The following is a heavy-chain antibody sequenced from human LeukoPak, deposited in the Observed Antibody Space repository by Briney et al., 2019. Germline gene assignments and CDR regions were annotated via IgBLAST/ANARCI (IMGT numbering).Heavy chain of an antibody. D-gene: IGHD6-19*01. J-gene: IGHJ2*01. CDR1: GDSVSSNSAA. CDR3: ARVPSYSSGWYALHWYFDL. CDR2: TYYRSKWYN. V-gene: IGHV6-1*01. Sequence: SQTLSLTCAISGDSVSSNSAAWNWIRQSPSRGLEWLGRTYYRSKWYNDYAVSVKSRITINPDTSKNQFSLQLNSVTPEDTAVYYCARVPSYSSGWYALHWYFDLWGRGTLVTVSS.